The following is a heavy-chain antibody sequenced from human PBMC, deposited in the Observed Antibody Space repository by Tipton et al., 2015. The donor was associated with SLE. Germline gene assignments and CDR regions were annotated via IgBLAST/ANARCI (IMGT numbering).Heavy chain of an antibody. CDR3: ARPGVVVVPGHAFDI. Sequence: GSLRLSCAASGFTFSYYNMNWVRQAPGKGLEWVSYISSTSSTIYYADSVKGRFTISRENARNSLYLQMNSLRAEDTAVYYCARPGVVVVPGHAFDIWGQGTMVTVSS. J-gene: IGHJ3*02. CDR1: GFTFSYYN. CDR2: ISSTSSTI. V-gene: IGHV3-48*01. D-gene: IGHD2-2*01.